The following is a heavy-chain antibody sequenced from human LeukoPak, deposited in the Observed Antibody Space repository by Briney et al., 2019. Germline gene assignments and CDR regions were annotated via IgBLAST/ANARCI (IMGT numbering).Heavy chain of an antibody. V-gene: IGHV3-7*01. CDR1: GFTFSNYA. CDR3: ASSGGGYYYYYMDV. J-gene: IGHJ6*03. D-gene: IGHD3-10*01. CDR2: IKRDGSEK. Sequence: GGCLRLSCAASGFTFSNYAMTWVRQAPGKGLEWVANIKRDGSEKYYVDSVKGRFTISRDNAKNSLYLQMNSLRAEDTAVYYCASSGGGYYYYYMDVWGKGTTVTVSS.